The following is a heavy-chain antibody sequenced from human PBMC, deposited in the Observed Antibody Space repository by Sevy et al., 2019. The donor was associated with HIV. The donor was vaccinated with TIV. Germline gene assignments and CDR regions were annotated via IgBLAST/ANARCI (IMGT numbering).Heavy chain of an antibody. J-gene: IGHJ3*02. Sequence: GGSLRLSCAASGFTFSSYAMHWVRQAPGKGLEWVAVISYDGSNKYYADSVKGRFTISRDNSKNTLYLQMNSLRAEDTAVYYCARDHNPYGSGRYCPFDIWGQGTMVTVSS. CDR3: ARDHNPYGSGRYCPFDI. V-gene: IGHV3-30-3*01. D-gene: IGHD3-10*01. CDR2: ISYDGSNK. CDR1: GFTFSSYA.